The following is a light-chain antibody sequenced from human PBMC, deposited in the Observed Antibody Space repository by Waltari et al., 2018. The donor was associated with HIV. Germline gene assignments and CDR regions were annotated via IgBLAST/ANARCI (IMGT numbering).Light chain of an antibody. CDR2: WAS. V-gene: IGKV4-1*01. CDR3: QQYYSTPPT. CDR1: QSIFYSSKNANF. J-gene: IGKJ1*01. Sequence: DIVMTQSPHSLALSLGERDTSNCKSSQSIFYSSKNANFLAWYQQKPGQSPKLLIYWASTGASGVPDRFSGSGSRTDFTLSISSLQSEDVAVYFCQQYYSTPPTFGQGTRVEIK.